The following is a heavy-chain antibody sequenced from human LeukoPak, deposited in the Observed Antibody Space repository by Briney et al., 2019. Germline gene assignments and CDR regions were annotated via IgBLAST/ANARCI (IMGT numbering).Heavy chain of an antibody. CDR1: GYTFTGYY. CDR2: INPSGGST. CDR3: ARRHGSGIDP. D-gene: IGHD3-10*01. Sequence: GASVKVSCKASGYTFTGYYMHWVRQAPGQGLGWMGIINPSGGSTNYAQKFQGRVTMTRDTSTSTVYMELSSLRSEDTAVYYCARRHGSGIDPWGQGTLVTVSS. V-gene: IGHV1-46*01. J-gene: IGHJ5*02.